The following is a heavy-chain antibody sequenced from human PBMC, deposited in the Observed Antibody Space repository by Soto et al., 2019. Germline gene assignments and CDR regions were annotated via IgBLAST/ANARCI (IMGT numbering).Heavy chain of an antibody. J-gene: IGHJ4*02. CDR3: AKCNDFWSGYPDY. CDR2: ISGSGGST. Sequence: GGSLRLSCAASGFTFSSYAVSWVRQAPGKGLEWVSAISGSGGSTYYADSVKGRFTISRDNSKNTLYLQMNSLRAEDSAVYYCAKCNDFWSGYPDYWGQGTLVTVSS. V-gene: IGHV3-23*01. CDR1: GFTFSSYA. D-gene: IGHD3-3*01.